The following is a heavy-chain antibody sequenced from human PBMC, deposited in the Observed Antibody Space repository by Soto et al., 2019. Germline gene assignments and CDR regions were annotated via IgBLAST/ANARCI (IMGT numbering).Heavy chain of an antibody. D-gene: IGHD3-10*01. V-gene: IGHV3-23*01. J-gene: IGHJ5*02. CDR2: ISASGGST. Sequence: GVSLRLSCAGSGFTLSSYVMSWLRQAPGKGLEWVSSISASGGSTYYADSVKGRFTISRDNSENTLYLQMSSLRADDTAVYQCSRGSYGSDTYYPRPKGNWFDTWGQGTLVTVSA. CDR1: GFTLSSYV. CDR3: SRGSYGSDTYYPRPKGNWFDT.